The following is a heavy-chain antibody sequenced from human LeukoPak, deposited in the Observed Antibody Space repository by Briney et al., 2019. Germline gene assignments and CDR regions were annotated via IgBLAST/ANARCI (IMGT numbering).Heavy chain of an antibody. CDR1: GFTFSSYW. CDR2: IKQDGSEK. V-gene: IGHV3-7*01. Sequence: GGSLRLSCAASGFTFSSYWMSWVRQAPGQGLEWVANIKQDGSEKYYVDSVKGRFTISRDNAKNSLYLQMNSLRAEDTAVYYCARGSQPYYYYYYMDVWGKGTTVTVSS. D-gene: IGHD2-15*01. CDR3: ARGSQPYYYYYYMDV. J-gene: IGHJ6*03.